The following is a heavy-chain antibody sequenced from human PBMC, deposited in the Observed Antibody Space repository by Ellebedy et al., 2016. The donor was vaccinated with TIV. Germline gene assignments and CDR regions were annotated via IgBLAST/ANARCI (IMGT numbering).Heavy chain of an antibody. CDR1: GYTFSTFW. V-gene: IGHV5-51*01. D-gene: IGHD3-22*01. CDR2: IFPGDFDT. CDR3: ARRGYYDKSGLDA. J-gene: IGHJ5*02. Sequence: GESLKISCTGSGYTFSTFWIGWVRQVPGKALEWMGIIFPGDFDTRYSPSFRGQVTISVDKAIRTAYLEWQTLSESDTAIYYCARRGYYDKSGLDAWGRGTLVTVSS.